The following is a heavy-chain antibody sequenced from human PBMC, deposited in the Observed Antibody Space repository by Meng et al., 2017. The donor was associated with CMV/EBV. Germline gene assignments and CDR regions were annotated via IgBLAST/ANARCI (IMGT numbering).Heavy chain of an antibody. D-gene: IGHD2-2*01. V-gene: IGHV1-8*03. CDR2: MNPNSGNT. CDR3: ARDGGGYCSSTSCQDPYYYYGMDV. Sequence: ASVKVSCKASGYTFTSYDINWVRQATGQGLEWMGWMNPNSGNTGYAQKFQGRVTITRSTSISTAYMELSSLRSEDTAVYYCARDGGGYCSSTSCQDPYYYYGMDVWGQGTTVTVSS. CDR1: GYTFTSYD. J-gene: IGHJ6*02.